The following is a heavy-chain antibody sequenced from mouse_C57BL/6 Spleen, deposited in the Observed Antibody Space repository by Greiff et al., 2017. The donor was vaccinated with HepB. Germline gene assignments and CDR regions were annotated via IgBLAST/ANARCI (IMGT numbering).Heavy chain of an antibody. J-gene: IGHJ3*01. CDR3: ALYGSSYRAWFAY. CDR1: GYNFTSYW. V-gene: IGHV1-74*01. CDR2: IHPSDSDT. Sequence: QVQLKQPGAELVKPGASVKVSCKASGYNFTSYWMHWVKQRPGQGLEWIGRIHPSDSDTNYNQKFKGKATLTVDKSSSTAYMQLSSLTSEDSAVYYCALYGSSYRAWFAYWGQGTLVTVSA. D-gene: IGHD1-1*01.